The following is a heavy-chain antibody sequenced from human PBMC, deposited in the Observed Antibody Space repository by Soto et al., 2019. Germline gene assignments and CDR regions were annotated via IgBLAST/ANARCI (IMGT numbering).Heavy chain of an antibody. CDR1: GFDFTNSW. CDR2: VNSDGSIT. Sequence: EVQLVESGGGLVQPGGYLRLYCAASGFDFTNSWMPWVRQAPGKGLVWVSHVNSDGSITTHADSVKGRFTISRDNAKNTVYLQMNSLRVEDTAVYFCTTDQRYSSAVWGQGTLVTVSS. CDR3: TTDQRYSSAV. D-gene: IGHD5-18*01. J-gene: IGHJ4*02. V-gene: IGHV3-74*01.